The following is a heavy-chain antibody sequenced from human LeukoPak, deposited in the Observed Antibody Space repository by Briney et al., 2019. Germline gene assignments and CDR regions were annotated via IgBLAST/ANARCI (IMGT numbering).Heavy chain of an antibody. CDR2: IYHSGST. D-gene: IGHD2-15*01. J-gene: IGHJ5*02. CDR3: ARDMRPIVVVVPAYYNWFDP. Sequence: PSETLSLTCTVSGGSISSGGYYWSWIRQPPGKGLEWIGYIYHSGSTCYNPSLKSRVTISVDRSKNQFSLKLSSVTAADTAVYYCARDMRPIVVVVPAYYNWFDPWGQGTLVTVSS. CDR1: GGSISSGGYY. V-gene: IGHV4-30-2*01.